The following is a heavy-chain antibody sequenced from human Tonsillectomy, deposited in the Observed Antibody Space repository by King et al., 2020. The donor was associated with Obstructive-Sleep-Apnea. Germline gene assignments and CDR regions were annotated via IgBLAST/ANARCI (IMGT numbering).Heavy chain of an antibody. D-gene: IGHD1-26*01. CDR2: ISGSGGST. CDR3: AKADIVGAMAMGAFNY. Sequence: VQLVESGGGLVQPGGSLRLSCAASGFTFSSYAMRWFRQAPGRGLEWVSAISGSGGSTYYADSVKGRLTISRDNSKNTLYLQMNSLRAEDTAVYYCAKADIVGAMAMGAFNYWGQGTLVTVSS. V-gene: IGHV3-23*04. J-gene: IGHJ4*02. CDR1: GFTFSSYA.